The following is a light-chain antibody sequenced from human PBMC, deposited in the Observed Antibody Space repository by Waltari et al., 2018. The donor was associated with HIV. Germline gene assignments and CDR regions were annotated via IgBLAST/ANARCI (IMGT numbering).Light chain of an antibody. CDR2: SNN. V-gene: IGLV1-44*01. CDR1: SSNIGSNT. J-gene: IGLJ2*01. CDR3: AVWGDSLNGPV. Sequence: QSVLTQPPSASGTPGQRVTISCSGSSSNIGSNTVNWYQPLPGTAPTLLILSNNQRPSGVPDRFSGSKSGTSASLAISGLQSEDEADYYCAVWGDSLNGPVFGGGTKLTVL.